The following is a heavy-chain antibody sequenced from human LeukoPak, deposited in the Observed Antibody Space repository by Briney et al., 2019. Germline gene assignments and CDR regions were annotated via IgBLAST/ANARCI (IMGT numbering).Heavy chain of an antibody. CDR1: GYTFTGYY. Sequence: ASVKVSCKASGYTFTGYYMHWVRQAPGQGLEWMGWINPNSGGTNYAQKFQGRVTMTRGTSISTAYMELSRLRSDDTAVYYCARLGAWEYGSGSYYMESHFDYWGQGTLVTVSS. CDR2: INPNSGGT. D-gene: IGHD3-10*01. V-gene: IGHV1-2*02. J-gene: IGHJ4*02. CDR3: ARLGAWEYGSGSYYMESHFDY.